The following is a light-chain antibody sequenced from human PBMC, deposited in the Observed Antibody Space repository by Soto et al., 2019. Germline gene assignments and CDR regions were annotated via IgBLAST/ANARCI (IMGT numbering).Light chain of an antibody. Sequence: QSVLTQPPSVSGAPGQRVTISCTGSSSNIGAGYDVHWYQQLPGTAPKLLMYGHRNRPSGVPDRFSGSKSGTSASLAITGLQAEDEADYYCQSYDSSLSSYVFGTGTKVTVL. CDR2: GHR. J-gene: IGLJ1*01. CDR3: QSYDSSLSSYV. V-gene: IGLV1-40*01. CDR1: SSNIGAGYD.